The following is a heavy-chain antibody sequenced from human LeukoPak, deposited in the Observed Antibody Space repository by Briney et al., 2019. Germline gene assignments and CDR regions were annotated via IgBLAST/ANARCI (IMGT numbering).Heavy chain of an antibody. Sequence: SETLSLTCIVSGGSISSYYWRWIRQPAGKGLEWIGRIYISGSTNYNPSLKSRVIMSVDTSKNQFSLKLSSVTAADTAVYYCAREYYDTSGLDYWGQGTLVIVS. CDR3: AREYYDTSGLDY. CDR2: IYISGST. J-gene: IGHJ4*02. CDR1: GGSISSYY. V-gene: IGHV4-4*07. D-gene: IGHD3-22*01.